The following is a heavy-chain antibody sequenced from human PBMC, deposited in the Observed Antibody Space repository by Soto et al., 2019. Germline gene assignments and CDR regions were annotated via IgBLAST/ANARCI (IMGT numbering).Heavy chain of an antibody. J-gene: IGHJ2*01. CDR2: ISYDGKQT. V-gene: IGHV3-30*03. CDR1: GVTFKDYG. CDR3: ARDGWGSNWYFDL. D-gene: IGHD3-16*01. Sequence: GSLRLSCGAPGVTFKDYGMHWVRQAPGKGLEWVAVISYDGKQTYYADSVKGRFTISKDKSKRTLFLQMNSLRVDDTAVYYCARDGWGSNWYFDLWGRGTLVTVSS.